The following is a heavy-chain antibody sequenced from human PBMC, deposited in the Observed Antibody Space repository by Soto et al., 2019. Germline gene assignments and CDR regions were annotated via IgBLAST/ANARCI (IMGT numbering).Heavy chain of an antibody. CDR2: ISSSSTTI. CDR3: ARRTVVNVFDY. V-gene: IGHV3-48*01. Sequence: GGSLRLSCAASGFSFSTYSMNWVRQAPGKGLEWISYISSSSTTIYYADSVKGRFTISRDNAKNSLYLQMNSLRAEDTAVYFCARRTVVNVFDYWGQGALVTVSS. CDR1: GFSFSTYS. J-gene: IGHJ4*02. D-gene: IGHD2-15*01.